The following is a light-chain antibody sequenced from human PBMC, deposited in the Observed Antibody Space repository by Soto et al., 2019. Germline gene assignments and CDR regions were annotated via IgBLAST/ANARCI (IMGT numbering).Light chain of an antibody. J-gene: IGKJ1*01. Sequence: DIQMTQSPSTLSASVGDRVTITCRASQSISSWLVWYQQKPGKAPKLLIYKASSLESGVPSRFSGSGSGTEFTLTISILQPDDFATYYCQQYNTYSRGTFGQWTKVEIK. V-gene: IGKV1-5*03. CDR2: KAS. CDR1: QSISSW. CDR3: QQYNTYSRGT.